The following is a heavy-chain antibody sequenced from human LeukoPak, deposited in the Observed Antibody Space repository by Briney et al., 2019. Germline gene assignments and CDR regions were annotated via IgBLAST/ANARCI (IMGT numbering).Heavy chain of an antibody. D-gene: IGHD3-10*01. V-gene: IGHV1-8*01. CDR3: ARARAKRRYYYGMDV. Sequence: ASVKVSCTASGYTFTSYDINWVRQATGQGLEWMGWMNPNSGNTGYAQKFQGRVTMTRNTSISTAYMELSSLRSEDTAVYYCARARAKRRYYYGMDVWGQGTTVTVSS. CDR2: MNPNSGNT. J-gene: IGHJ6*02. CDR1: GYTFTSYD.